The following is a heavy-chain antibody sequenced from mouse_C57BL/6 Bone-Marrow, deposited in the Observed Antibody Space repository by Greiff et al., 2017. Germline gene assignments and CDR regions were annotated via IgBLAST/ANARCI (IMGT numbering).Heavy chain of an antibody. CDR3: TDYGSSYDYAIDY. CDR1: GFNIKDDY. Sequence: VQLQQSGAELVRPGASVKLSCTASGFNIKDDYMHWVKQRPEQGLEWIGWIDPENGDTEYASKFQGKATITADTSSNTAYLQLSSLTSEDTAVYYCTDYGSSYDYAIDYWGQGTSVTVSS. D-gene: IGHD1-1*01. CDR2: IDPENGDT. V-gene: IGHV14-4*01. J-gene: IGHJ4*01.